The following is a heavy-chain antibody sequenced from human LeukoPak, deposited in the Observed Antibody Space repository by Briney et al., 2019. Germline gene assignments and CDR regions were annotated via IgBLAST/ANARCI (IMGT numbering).Heavy chain of an antibody. V-gene: IGHV4-38-2*02. D-gene: IGHD5-24*01. J-gene: IGHJ4*02. CDR1: GYSISSGYY. CDR2: IYYSGST. Sequence: SETLSLTCTVSGYSISSGYYWGWIRQPPGKGLEWIGYIYYSGSTYYNPSLKSRVTISVDTSKNQFSLKLSSVTAADTAVYYCARGYGYQNFDYWGQGTLVTVSS. CDR3: ARGYGYQNFDY.